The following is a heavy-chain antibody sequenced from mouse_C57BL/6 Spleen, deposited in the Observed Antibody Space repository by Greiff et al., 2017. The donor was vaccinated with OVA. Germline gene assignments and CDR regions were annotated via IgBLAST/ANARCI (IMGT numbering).Heavy chain of an antibody. V-gene: IGHV1-69*01. CDR2: IDPSDSYP. CDR1: GYTFTSYW. J-gene: IGHJ2*01. Sequence: QVHVKQPGAELVMPGASVKLSCKASGYTFTSYWMHWVKQRPGQGLEWIGEIDPSDSYPTSNQKFKGKPTLPVDNTSSTAYRKLSSLTSADAAVYYYGINYGSSRDYFDYWGQGTTLTVAS. D-gene: IGHD1-1*01. CDR3: GINYGSSRDYFDY.